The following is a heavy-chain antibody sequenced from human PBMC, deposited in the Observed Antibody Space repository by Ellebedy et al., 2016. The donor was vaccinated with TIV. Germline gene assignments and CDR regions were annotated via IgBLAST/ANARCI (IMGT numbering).Heavy chain of an antibody. CDR1: GFTFRNYG. V-gene: IGHV3-30*03. CDR2: IVSHGGRN. D-gene: IGHD5-12*01. J-gene: IGHJ4*02. Sequence: GESLKISCAASGFTFRNYGMHWVRRAPGKGLEWLAVIVSHGGRNSYADSVKGRFTISRDNSNNTLFLQMNSLRAEDTAVYYCARDRGYDTFDYWGQGILVTVSS. CDR3: ARDRGYDTFDY.